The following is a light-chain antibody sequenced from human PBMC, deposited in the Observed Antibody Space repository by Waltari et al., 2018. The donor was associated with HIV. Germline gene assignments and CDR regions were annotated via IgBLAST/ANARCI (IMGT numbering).Light chain of an antibody. V-gene: IGLV2-14*01. CDR3: SSYTSSSTLV. CDR1: SSDVGGYNY. Sequence: QSALTQPASVSGSPGQSITISCTGTSSDVGGYNYVSWYQQYPGKAPKLMIFDVSNPPSGVCKRFSGSKSGNTASLTISGLRTEDEADYYCSSYTSSSTLVFGTGTKVTV. CDR2: DVS. J-gene: IGLJ1*01.